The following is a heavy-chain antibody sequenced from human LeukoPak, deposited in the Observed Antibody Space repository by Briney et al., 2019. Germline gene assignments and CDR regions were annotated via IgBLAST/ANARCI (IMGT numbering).Heavy chain of an antibody. CDR2: MNPNSGNT. Sequence: GASVKVSCKASGYTFTSYDINWVRQATGQGLEWMGWMNPNSGNTGYAQKFQGRVTMTEDTSTDTAYMELSSLRSEDTAVYYCATDRPSYGDYAKDDTPYYYYMDVWGKGTTVTVSS. V-gene: IGHV1-8*02. D-gene: IGHD4-17*01. CDR3: ATDRPSYGDYAKDDTPYYYYMDV. J-gene: IGHJ6*03. CDR1: GYTFTSYD.